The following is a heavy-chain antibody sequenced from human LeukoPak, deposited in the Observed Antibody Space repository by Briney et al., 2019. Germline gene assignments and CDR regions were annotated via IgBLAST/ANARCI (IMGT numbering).Heavy chain of an antibody. Sequence: GGSLRLSCAASGFTFSSYAMSWVRQAPGKGLEWVSAISGSGGSTYYADSVKGRFTISRDNSKNTLYLQMNSLRAEDTAVYYCARTTVTTLVVNYFDYWGQGTLVTVSS. D-gene: IGHD4-17*01. CDR2: ISGSGGST. CDR3: ARTTVTTLVVNYFDY. CDR1: GFTFSSYA. J-gene: IGHJ4*02. V-gene: IGHV3-23*01.